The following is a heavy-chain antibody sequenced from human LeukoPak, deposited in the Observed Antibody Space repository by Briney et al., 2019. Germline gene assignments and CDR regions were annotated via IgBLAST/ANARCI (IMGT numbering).Heavy chain of an antibody. D-gene: IGHD4-23*01. CDR2: IDPNSGGT. CDR3: ARDPTTVVTPGSPHLYNWYFDL. Sequence: ASVKVSCKASGYTFTGYYMHWVRQAPGQGLEWMGWIDPNSGGTNYAQKFQGRVTMTRDTSISTAYMELSRLRSDDTAVYYCARDPTTVVTPGSPHLYNWYFDLWGRGTLVTVSS. V-gene: IGHV1-2*02. J-gene: IGHJ2*01. CDR1: GYTFTGYY.